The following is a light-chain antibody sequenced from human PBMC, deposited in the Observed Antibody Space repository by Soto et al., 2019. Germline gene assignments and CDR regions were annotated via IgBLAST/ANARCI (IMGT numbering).Light chain of an antibody. J-gene: IGKJ4*01. V-gene: IGKV3-15*01. CDR1: QSVWSN. CDR2: GAS. CDR3: QQYDNRSPLT. Sequence: EVVMTQFPATLSVSPGGRATLSCRASQSVWSNLAWYQQKPGQAPRLLIYGASTRATGVPAKFGGSGSGTEFTLTISSLQTEDFGVYYCQQYDNRSPLTFGGGTKVEI.